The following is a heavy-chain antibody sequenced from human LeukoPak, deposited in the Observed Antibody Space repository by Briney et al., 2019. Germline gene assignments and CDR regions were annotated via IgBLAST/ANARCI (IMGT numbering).Heavy chain of an antibody. CDR2: IYYSGST. V-gene: IGHV4-59*08. Sequence: SETLSLTCTVSGGSISSYYWSWIRQPPGKGLEWIGYIYYSGSTYYNASLKSRVTISVDTSKNQFSLTLSSVTAADTAVYYCARAYCIGGSCYRYYFDYWGQGTLVTVSS. CDR3: ARAYCIGGSCYRYYFDY. D-gene: IGHD2-15*01. J-gene: IGHJ4*02. CDR1: GGSISSYY.